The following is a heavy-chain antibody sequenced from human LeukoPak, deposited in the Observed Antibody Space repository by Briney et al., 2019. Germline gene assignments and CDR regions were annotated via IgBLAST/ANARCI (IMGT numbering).Heavy chain of an antibody. J-gene: IGHJ4*02. CDR3: ARDPGFDY. V-gene: IGHV3-23*01. CDR1: GFTFSIFA. CDR2: ICGSGAST. Sequence: GGSLRLSCAASGFTFSIFAMSWFRQAPGKGLEWVSAICGSGASTYYPDSVKGRFTISRDNSKNTLYLQMNRLRAEDTAIYYCARDPGFDYWGQGTLVTVSS.